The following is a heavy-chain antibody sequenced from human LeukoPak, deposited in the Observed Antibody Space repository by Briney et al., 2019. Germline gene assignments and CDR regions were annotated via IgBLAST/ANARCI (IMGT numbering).Heavy chain of an antibody. J-gene: IGHJ4*02. CDR3: TRMTAGHDY. D-gene: IGHD2-21*02. CDR1: GVSFSGYY. CDR2: INHSGYT. Sequence: SETLSLTCAVYGVSFSGYYWSWVRQTPGKGLEWIGEINHSGYTNDSPSLKSRVTLSIDTSRKQFSLNLRSVTVADTGIYYCTRMTAGHDYWGQGTLVTVSS. V-gene: IGHV4-34*01.